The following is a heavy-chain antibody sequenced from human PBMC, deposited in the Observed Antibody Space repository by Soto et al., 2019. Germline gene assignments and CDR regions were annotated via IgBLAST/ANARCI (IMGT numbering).Heavy chain of an antibody. D-gene: IGHD2-15*01. CDR2: INPSVGTT. Sequence: ASVKVSCKASGGAFSSYAISWVRQAPGQGLEWMGIINPSVGTTNYAQKLQGRVTMTTDTSTSTAYMELRSLRSDDTAVYYCARDKGYCSDTSCPDFDYWGQGTLVTVSS. CDR1: GGAFSSYA. CDR3: ARDKGYCSDTSCPDFDY. J-gene: IGHJ4*02. V-gene: IGHV1-18*01.